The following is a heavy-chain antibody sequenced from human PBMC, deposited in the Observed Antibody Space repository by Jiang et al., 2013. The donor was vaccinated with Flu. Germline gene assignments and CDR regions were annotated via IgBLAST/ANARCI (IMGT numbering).Heavy chain of an antibody. D-gene: IGHD3-3*01. V-gene: IGHV4-39*01. Sequence: GLVKPSETLSLTCTVSGGSISSSSYYWGWIRQPPGKGLEWIGSIYYSGSTYYNPSLKSRVTISVDTSKNQFSLKLSSVTAADTAVYYCARQGTIFVWGQGTLVTVSS. CDR1: GGSISSSSYY. CDR2: IYYSGST. J-gene: IGHJ4*02. CDR3: ARQGTIFV.